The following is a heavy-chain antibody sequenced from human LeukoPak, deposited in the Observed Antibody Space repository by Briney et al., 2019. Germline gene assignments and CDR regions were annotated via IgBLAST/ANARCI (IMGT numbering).Heavy chain of an antibody. CDR1: GYTFTSYA. CDR2: INTNTGNP. D-gene: IGHD3-10*01. J-gene: IGHJ6*03. V-gene: IGHV7-4-1*02. Sequence: ASVKVSCKAPGYTFTSYAMNWVRQAPGQGLEWMGWINTNTGNPTYAQGFTGRFVFSLDTSVSTAYLQISSLKAEDTAVYYCASLYYYGSGSPPYYYYMDVWGKGTTVTVSS. CDR3: ASLYYYGSGSPPYYYYMDV.